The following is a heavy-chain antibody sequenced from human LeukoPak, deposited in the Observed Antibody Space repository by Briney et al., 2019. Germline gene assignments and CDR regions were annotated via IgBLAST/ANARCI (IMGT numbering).Heavy chain of an antibody. D-gene: IGHD6-13*01. CDR1: GGSISSYY. J-gene: IGHJ4*02. Sequence: PSETLSLTCTVSGGSISSYYWSWIRQPPGKGLEWIGYIYYSGSTNYNPSLKSRVTISVDTSKNQFSLKLGSVTAADTAVYYCARHPGISAAGTGFDYWGQGTLVTVSS. CDR2: IYYSGST. CDR3: ARHPGISAAGTGFDY. V-gene: IGHV4-59*08.